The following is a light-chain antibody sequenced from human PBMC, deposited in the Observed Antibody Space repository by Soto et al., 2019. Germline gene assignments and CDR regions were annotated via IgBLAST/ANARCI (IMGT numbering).Light chain of an antibody. CDR3: QQYNNWPPLT. Sequence: EIVTTQSPATLSVSPGERATLSCRASQSVSSNLAWYQQKPGQAPRLLIYGASTRATGIPARFSGSGSGTEFTLTISSLQSQAFAVYYCQQYNNWPPLTFGGGTKVDIK. V-gene: IGKV3D-15*01. J-gene: IGKJ4*01. CDR2: GAS. CDR1: QSVSSN.